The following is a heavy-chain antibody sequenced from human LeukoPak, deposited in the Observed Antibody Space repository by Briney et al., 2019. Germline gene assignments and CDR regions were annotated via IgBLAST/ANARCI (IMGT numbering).Heavy chain of an antibody. J-gene: IGHJ4*02. V-gene: IGHV3-74*01. CDR3: ASRTGVY. D-gene: IGHD1-14*01. CDR2: INTDGSST. Sequence: GGSLRLSCAASRFTLSSYWMHWVRQAPGKGLVWVSRINTDGSSTNYADSMKGRFTISRDNAMNTLYLQMNNLRAEDTAVYYCASRTGVYWGQGTLVSVSS. CDR1: RFTLSSYW.